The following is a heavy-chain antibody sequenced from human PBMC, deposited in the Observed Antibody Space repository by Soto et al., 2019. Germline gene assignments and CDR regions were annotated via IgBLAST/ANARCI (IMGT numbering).Heavy chain of an antibody. J-gene: IGHJ4*02. CDR3: ARGYKDSSSPRLDY. D-gene: IGHD6-6*01. V-gene: IGHV4-34*01. Sequence: SETLSLTCAVYGGSFSGYYWSWIRQPPGKGLEWIGEINHSGSTNYNPSLKSRVTISVDTSKNQFSLKLSSVTAADTAVYYCARGYKDSSSPRLDYCAQRTLVTVSS. CDR2: INHSGST. CDR1: GGSFSGYY.